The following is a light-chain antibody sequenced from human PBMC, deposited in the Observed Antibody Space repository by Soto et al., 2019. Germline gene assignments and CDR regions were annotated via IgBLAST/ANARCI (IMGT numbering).Light chain of an antibody. Sequence: QSALTHPASVSGSAGQSITISCTGTSSDVGLYNYVSWYQQHPGQAPRLMIYEVTNRPSGVSNRFSGSKSGNTASLTISGLQTEDEADYYCSSKSSSSPPYVFGTGTKVTVL. V-gene: IGLV2-14*01. CDR2: EVT. J-gene: IGLJ1*01. CDR1: SSDVGLYNY. CDR3: SSKSSSSPPYV.